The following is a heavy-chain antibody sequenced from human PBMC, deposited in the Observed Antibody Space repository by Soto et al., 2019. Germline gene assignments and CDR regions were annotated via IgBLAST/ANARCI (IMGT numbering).Heavy chain of an antibody. CDR1: GGSITNRSYT. CDR2: IHSIGST. V-gene: IGHV4-39*01. CDR3: ASETMRATYNS. D-gene: IGHD2-2*01. Sequence: QLQLEESGPGLVRPAETLSLSCTVSGGSITNRSYTWNWIRQPPGKGLEWIASIHSIGSTYYNPSLKSRIIISIDTSKNQFSLKLSSVTAADTAVYFCASETMRATYNSWGQGTLVTVSS. J-gene: IGHJ4*02.